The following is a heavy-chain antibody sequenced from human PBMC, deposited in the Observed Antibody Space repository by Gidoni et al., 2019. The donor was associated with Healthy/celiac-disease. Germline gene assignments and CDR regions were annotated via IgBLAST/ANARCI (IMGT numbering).Heavy chain of an antibody. J-gene: IGHJ3*02. Sequence: QVQLQESGPGLVKPSETLSLTCTVSGGSISRYYWSWIRQPPGKGLEWIGYIYYRGITNYNPSLKSRVTISVDTSKNQFSLKLSSVTAADTAVYYCARGDYYDSSGYWRDDAFDIWGQGTMVTVSS. CDR2: IYYRGIT. CDR3: ARGDYYDSSGYWRDDAFDI. CDR1: GGSISRYY. V-gene: IGHV4-59*01. D-gene: IGHD3-22*01.